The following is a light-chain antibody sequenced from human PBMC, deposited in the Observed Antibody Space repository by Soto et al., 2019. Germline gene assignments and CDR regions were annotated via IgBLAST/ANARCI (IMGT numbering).Light chain of an antibody. J-gene: IGKJ5*01. CDR1: QSVTTY. Sequence: EIVLTQSPGTLSLSPGERATLSFRASQSVTTYLAWYQQKPGQAPRLLIYDASNRATGIPARFSGSGSGTDFTLTISSLQPEDFSVYFCQQRSNWPLITFGQGTRLEIK. CDR2: DAS. V-gene: IGKV3-11*01. CDR3: QQRSNWPLIT.